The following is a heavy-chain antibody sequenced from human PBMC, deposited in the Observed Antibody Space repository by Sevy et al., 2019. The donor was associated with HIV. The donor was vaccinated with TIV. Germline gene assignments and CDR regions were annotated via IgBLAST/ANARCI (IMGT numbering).Heavy chain of an antibody. CDR3: LSEGGDWFDP. CDR1: GFTFRSDW. V-gene: IGHV3-74*01. Sequence: GGSLRLSCAASGFTFRSDWMHWVRQAPGKGLVWVSRINRDGSSTAYADSVKGRFTISRDNAKNTRYLKMNSLRAEDTSVYYCLSEGGDWFDPWGQGTLVTVSS. D-gene: IGHD3-16*01. CDR2: INRDGSST. J-gene: IGHJ5*02.